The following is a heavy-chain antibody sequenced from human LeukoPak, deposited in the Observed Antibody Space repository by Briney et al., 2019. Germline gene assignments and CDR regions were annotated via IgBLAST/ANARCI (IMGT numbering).Heavy chain of an antibody. J-gene: IGHJ4*02. V-gene: IGHV3-66*02. CDR2: IYSGAST. D-gene: IGHD1-26*01. CDR1: GFTVSSNY. CDR3: AGKTSGSYFFDY. Sequence: GGSLRLSCAASGFTVSSNYMSWVRLAPGKGLEWVSIIYSGASTYYADSVKGRLTISRDNSKNTLYLQMNSLRAEDTAVYYCAGKTSGSYFFDYWGQGTLVTVSS.